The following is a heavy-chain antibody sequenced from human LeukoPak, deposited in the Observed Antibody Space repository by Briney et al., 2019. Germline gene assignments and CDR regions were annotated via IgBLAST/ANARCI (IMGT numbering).Heavy chain of an antibody. Sequence: PGGSLRLSCSASGFTFSNYAMHCVRQAPGKGLEYVSGISSNGGSTYHADSVKGRFIMSRDNSKNTLYLEMSSLRAEDTAVYYCVTDKYSSSSKDWFDPWGQGTLVTVSS. CDR3: VTDKYSSSSKDWFDP. D-gene: IGHD6-13*01. CDR1: GFTFSNYA. J-gene: IGHJ5*02. V-gene: IGHV3-64D*06. CDR2: ISSNGGST.